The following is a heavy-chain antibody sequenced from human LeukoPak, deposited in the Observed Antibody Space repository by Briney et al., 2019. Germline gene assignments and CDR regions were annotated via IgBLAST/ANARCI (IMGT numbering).Heavy chain of an antibody. CDR3: ARIAASSRDLDY. CDR1: GDSVSSNSAA. Sequence: SQTLSLTCAISGDSVSSNSAAWNWIRPSPSRGLEWLGRTYYRSKWYNDYAVSVKSRISINPDTSKNQFSLQLNSVTPEDTAVYYCARIAASSRDLDYWGQGTLVTVSS. D-gene: IGHD6-13*01. CDR2: TYYRSKWYN. V-gene: IGHV6-1*01. J-gene: IGHJ4*02.